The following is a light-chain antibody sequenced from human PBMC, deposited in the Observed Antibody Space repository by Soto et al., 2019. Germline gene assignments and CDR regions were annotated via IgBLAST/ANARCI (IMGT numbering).Light chain of an antibody. V-gene: IGLV2-23*01. CDR2: EGS. J-gene: IGLJ1*01. CDR3: CSYAGYV. CDR1: SSDVGSYNL. Sequence: QSALTQPASVSGSPGQSITISCTGTSSDVGSYNLVSWYQQHPGKAPKLMIYEGSKRPSGVSNRFSGPKSGNTASLTISGLQAEDEADYYCCSYAGYVFGTGTKVTVL.